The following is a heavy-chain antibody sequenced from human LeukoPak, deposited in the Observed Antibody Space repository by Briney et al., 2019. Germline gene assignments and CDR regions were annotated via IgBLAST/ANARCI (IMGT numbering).Heavy chain of an antibody. CDR2: INPSGGST. V-gene: IGHV1-46*01. Sequence: ASVKVSCKASGYPFTNYYMHWVRQAPGHRLEWLGIINPSGGSTSYAQKFQGRVTITADKSTSTAYMELSSLRSEDTAVYYCAGVGWRDGYNYIDYWGQGTLVTVSS. J-gene: IGHJ4*02. D-gene: IGHD5-24*01. CDR1: GYPFTNYY. CDR3: AGVGWRDGYNYIDY.